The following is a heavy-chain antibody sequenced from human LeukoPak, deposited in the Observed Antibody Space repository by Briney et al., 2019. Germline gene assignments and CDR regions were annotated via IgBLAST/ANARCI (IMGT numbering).Heavy chain of an antibody. CDR1: GGSISSYY. Sequence: KPSETLSLTCTVSGGSISSYYWSWIRQPPGKGLEWIGYIYYSGSTNYNPSLTSRVTISVDTSKNQFSLELSSVTAADTAVYYCARVVGSITMIVVNRGGFYFDYWGQGTLVTVSS. CDR2: IYYSGST. V-gene: IGHV4-59*01. J-gene: IGHJ4*02. CDR3: ARVVGSITMIVVNRGGFYFDY. D-gene: IGHD3-22*01.